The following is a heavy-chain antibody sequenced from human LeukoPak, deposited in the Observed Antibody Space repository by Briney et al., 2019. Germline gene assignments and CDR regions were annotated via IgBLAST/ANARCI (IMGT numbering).Heavy chain of an antibody. CDR1: GFTFSSYW. Sequence: GGSLRLSCAASGFTFSSYWMPRVRHAPGKGLVWVSRINSDGSSTSYADSVKGRFTISRDNAKNTLYLQMNSLRAEDTAVYYCVKKPRSARGFDYWGQGTLVTVSS. V-gene: IGHV3-74*01. D-gene: IGHD3-10*01. CDR3: VKKPRSARGFDY. J-gene: IGHJ4*02. CDR2: INSDGSST.